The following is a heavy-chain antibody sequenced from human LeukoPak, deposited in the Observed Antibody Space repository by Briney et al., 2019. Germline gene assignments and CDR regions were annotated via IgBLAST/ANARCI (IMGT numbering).Heavy chain of an antibody. J-gene: IGHJ6*02. Sequence: PGRSLRLSCAASGFTFSSYAMHWVRQAPGRGLEWVAVISYDGSNKYYADSVKGRFTISRDNSKNTLYLQMNSLRAEDTAVYYCARALDSSSWYGVYYYYYGMDVWGQGTTVTVSS. CDR1: GFTFSSYA. V-gene: IGHV3-30*04. D-gene: IGHD6-13*01. CDR2: ISYDGSNK. CDR3: ARALDSSSWYGVYYYYYGMDV.